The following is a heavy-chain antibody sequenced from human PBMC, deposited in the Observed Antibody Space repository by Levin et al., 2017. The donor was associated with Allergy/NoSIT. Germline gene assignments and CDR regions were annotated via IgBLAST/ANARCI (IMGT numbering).Heavy chain of an antibody. Sequence: GESLKISCAASGFTFSSYSMNWVRQAPGKGLEWVSYISSSSSTIYYADSVKGRFTISRDNAKNSLYLQMNSLRAEDTAVYYCARDRPVNYYGDQVLGYFDYWGQGTLVTVSS. V-gene: IGHV3-48*01. J-gene: IGHJ4*02. CDR3: ARDRPVNYYGDQVLGYFDY. D-gene: IGHD4-17*01. CDR2: ISSSSSTI. CDR1: GFTFSSYS.